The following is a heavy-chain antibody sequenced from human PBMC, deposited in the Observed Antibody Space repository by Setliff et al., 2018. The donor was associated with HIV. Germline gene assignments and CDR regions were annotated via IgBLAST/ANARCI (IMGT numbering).Heavy chain of an antibody. J-gene: IGHJ6*03. CDR3: ARAQLPPTYIDV. D-gene: IGHD2-2*01. V-gene: IGHV4-34*01. CDR1: TGSFTGYY. Sequence: PSETLSLTCAVYTGSFTGYYWSWIRQPPGKGLEWIGMITHSGSTNYNPSLKSRVTISVDTSKNHFSLKLTSVTAADTAVYYWARAQLPPTYIDVWGKGTTVTVSS. CDR2: ITHSGST.